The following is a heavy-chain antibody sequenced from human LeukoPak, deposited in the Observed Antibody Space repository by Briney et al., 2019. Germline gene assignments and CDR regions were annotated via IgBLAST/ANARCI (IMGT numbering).Heavy chain of an antibody. CDR3: ARGGGIVVVPAPIDY. CDR2: ISYDGSNK. D-gene: IGHD2-2*01. CDR1: GFTSSSYA. V-gene: IGHV3-30*04. J-gene: IGHJ4*02. Sequence: GGSLRLSCAASGFTSSSYAMHWVRQAPGKGLEWVAVISYDGSNKYYADSVKGRFTISRDNSKNTLYLQMNSLRAEDTAVYYCARGGGIVVVPAPIDYWGQGTLVTVSS.